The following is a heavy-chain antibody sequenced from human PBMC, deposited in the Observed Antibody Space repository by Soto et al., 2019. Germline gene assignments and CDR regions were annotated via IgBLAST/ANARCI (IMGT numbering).Heavy chain of an antibody. Sequence: GGSLRLSCAASGFTFSIHWMHWVRQVPGKGLVWVSRINGDGTSTGYADSVKGRFTISRDNAENTLYLLMNSLRAEDTALYYCASMPPSAVGATTEVDYWGQGTLVTVSS. D-gene: IGHD1-26*01. CDR1: GFTFSIHW. V-gene: IGHV3-74*01. J-gene: IGHJ4*02. CDR3: ASMPPSAVGATTEVDY. CDR2: INGDGTST.